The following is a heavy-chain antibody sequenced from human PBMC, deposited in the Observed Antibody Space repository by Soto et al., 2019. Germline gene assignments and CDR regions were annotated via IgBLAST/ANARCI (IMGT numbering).Heavy chain of an antibody. CDR3: ATLHYSSGPLNPATTTGEYGMDV. CDR1: GFTFSSYA. J-gene: IGHJ6*02. D-gene: IGHD6-19*01. Sequence: QVQLVESGGGVVQPGRSLRLSCAASGFTFSSYAMHWVRQAPGKGLEWVAVISYDGSNKYYADSVKGRFTISRDNSKNTLYLQMNSLRAEDTAVYYCATLHYSSGPLNPATTTGEYGMDVWGQGTTVTVSS. CDR2: ISYDGSNK. V-gene: IGHV3-30-3*01.